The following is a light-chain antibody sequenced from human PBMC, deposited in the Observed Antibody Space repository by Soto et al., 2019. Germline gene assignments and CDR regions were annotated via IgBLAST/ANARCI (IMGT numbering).Light chain of an antibody. CDR2: EVS. J-gene: IGLJ2*01. CDR1: SSDVGGYNY. CDR3: SSYAGSNNLV. V-gene: IGLV2-8*01. Sequence: LTQPPSASGSPGQSVTISCTGTSSDVGGYNYVSWYQQHPGKAPKLMIFEVSKRPSGVPDRFSGSKSGNTASLIVSGLQVEDEADYYCSSYAGSNNLVFGGGTKVTVL.